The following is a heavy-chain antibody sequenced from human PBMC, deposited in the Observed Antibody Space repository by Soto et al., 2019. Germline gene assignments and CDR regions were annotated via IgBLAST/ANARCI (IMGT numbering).Heavy chain of an antibody. J-gene: IGHJ6*02. CDR1: GYSFTSYW. CDR3: ARDYASPSYRSSISYYYYGMVV. D-gene: IGHD2-2*01. V-gene: IGHV5-51*03. CDR2: IYPGDSDT. Sequence: PGESLKISCKGSGYSFTSYWIGWVRQMPGKGLEWMGIIYPGDSDTRYSPSFQGQVTISADKSISTAYLQWSSLKASDTAMYYFARDYASPSYRSSISYYYYGMVVGGPEATVTVSS.